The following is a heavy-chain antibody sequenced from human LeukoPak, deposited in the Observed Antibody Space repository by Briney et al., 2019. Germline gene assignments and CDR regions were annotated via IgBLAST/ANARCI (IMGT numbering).Heavy chain of an antibody. CDR1: GGSISSYY. Sequence: SETLSLTCTVSGGSISSYYWSWIRQPPGKGLEWIGYIYYSGSTNYNPSLKSRVTISVDMSKNQFSLKLSSVTAADTAVYYCARYIKNWNDDYFDYWGQGTLVTVSS. CDR3: ARYIKNWNDDYFDY. V-gene: IGHV4-59*01. J-gene: IGHJ4*02. CDR2: IYYSGST. D-gene: IGHD1-1*01.